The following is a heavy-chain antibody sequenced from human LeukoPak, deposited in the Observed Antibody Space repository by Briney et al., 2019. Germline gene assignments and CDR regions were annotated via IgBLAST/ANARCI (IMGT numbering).Heavy chain of an antibody. D-gene: IGHD1-1*01. Sequence: GGSLRLSCAASGFTISGFWMHWVRQVPGEGLVWVARMNSAGTTINYADSVKGRFTISRDNVRNTLNLQMNNLSPEDTAVYFCIREVQVRASASLGLWGRGTLVTVS. J-gene: IGHJ4*01. CDR2: MNSAGTTI. V-gene: IGHV3-74*01. CDR1: GFTISGFW. CDR3: IREVQVRASASLGL.